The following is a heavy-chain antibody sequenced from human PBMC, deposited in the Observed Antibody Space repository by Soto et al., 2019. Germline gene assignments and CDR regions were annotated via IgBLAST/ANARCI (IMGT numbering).Heavy chain of an antibody. CDR3: ARDANYYDSSGYSYFDY. CDR2: IYYSGST. J-gene: IGHJ4*02. Sequence: PSETLSLTCTVSGGSVSSGSYYWRWIRQPPGKGLEWIGYIYYSGSTNYNPSLKSRVTISVDTSKNQFSLKLSSVTAADTAVYYCARDANYYDSSGYSYFDYWGQGTLVTVS. CDR1: GGSVSSGSYY. D-gene: IGHD3-22*01. V-gene: IGHV4-61*01.